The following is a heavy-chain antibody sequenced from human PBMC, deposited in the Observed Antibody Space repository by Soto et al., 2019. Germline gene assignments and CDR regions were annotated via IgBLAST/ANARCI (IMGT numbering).Heavy chain of an antibody. Sequence: QVQLVESGGGVVQPGRSLRLSCAASGFTFSSYAMHWVRQAPGKGLEWVAVISYDGSNKYYADSVKGRFTISRDNSKNTLYLQMNSLSAEDTAVYYCARGSCSGGSCYSGWYFDLWGRGTLVTVSS. CDR2: ISYDGSNK. V-gene: IGHV3-30-3*01. J-gene: IGHJ2*01. CDR1: GFTFSSYA. CDR3: ARGSCSGGSCYSGWYFDL. D-gene: IGHD2-15*01.